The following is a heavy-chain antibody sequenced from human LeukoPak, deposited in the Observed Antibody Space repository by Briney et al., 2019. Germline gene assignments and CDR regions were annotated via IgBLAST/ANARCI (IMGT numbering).Heavy chain of an antibody. V-gene: IGHV3-33*01. CDR2: IWYDGSNK. CDR3: GRPGYSSGWYYFDY. D-gene: IGHD6-19*01. Sequence: GGSLRLSCAASGFTFSSYGMHWVRQAPGKGLEWVAVIWYDGSNKYYADSVKGRFTISRDNSKNTVYLQMNSLRAEDTAVYYCGRPGYSSGWYYFDYGGQGPLVTVSS. CDR1: GFTFSSYG. J-gene: IGHJ4*02.